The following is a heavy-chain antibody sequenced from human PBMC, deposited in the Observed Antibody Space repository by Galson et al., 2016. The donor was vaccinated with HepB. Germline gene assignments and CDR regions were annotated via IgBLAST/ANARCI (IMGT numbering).Heavy chain of an antibody. CDR1: GDSISSYY. CDR2: VHNSGYT. Sequence: SETLSLTCAVSGDSISSYYWHWIRLPTGKGLEWIGYVHNSGYTTYNPSLNGRVTISMDTSKNQFSLKLSSVTAADTAVYYCARRSGAYGAQRDAFDIWGQGTMVTVSS. J-gene: IGHJ3*02. V-gene: IGHV4-59*08. D-gene: IGHD4-17*01. CDR3: ARRSGAYGAQRDAFDI.